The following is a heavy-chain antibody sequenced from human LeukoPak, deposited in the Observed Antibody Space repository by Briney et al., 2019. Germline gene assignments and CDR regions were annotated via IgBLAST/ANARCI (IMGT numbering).Heavy chain of an antibody. D-gene: IGHD6-6*01. J-gene: IGHJ2*01. V-gene: IGHV4-39*01. CDR2: FYYSGST. CDR3: ACRYSSSSLWYFDL. Sequence: SETLSLTCAVYGGSFSGYYWGWIRQPPGKGLEWIGSFYYSGSTYYNPSLKSRVTISVDTSKNQFSLKLSSVTAADTAVYYCACRYSSSSLWYFDLWGRGTLVTVSS. CDR1: GGSFSGYY.